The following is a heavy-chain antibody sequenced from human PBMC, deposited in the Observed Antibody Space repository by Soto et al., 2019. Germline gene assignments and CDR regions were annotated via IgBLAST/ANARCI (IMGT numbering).Heavy chain of an antibody. V-gene: IGHV1-24*01. J-gene: IGHJ4*02. CDR3: ATSHKGWELLLVY. Sequence: QVQVVQSGAEVKKPGASVKVSCKVSGNTLTELSMYWVRQAPGKGLEWMGGFDPEAGEKIYAQKSQGRVTMTEDSSIDTAYLELSSLKSEDTAVYYCATSHKGWELLLVYWGQGTLVTVSS. CDR2: FDPEAGEK. D-gene: IGHD1-26*01. CDR1: GNTLTELS.